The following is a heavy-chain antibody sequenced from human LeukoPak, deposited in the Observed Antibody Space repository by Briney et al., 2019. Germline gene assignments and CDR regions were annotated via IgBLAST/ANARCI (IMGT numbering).Heavy chain of an antibody. V-gene: IGHV4-59*01. Sequence: SETLSLTCTVSGGSISSYYWSWIREPPGKGVEWIGYIYYSGSTNYNPSLKGRVTISVDPSKTQFSLKRSSGTAGDTAVYYCAGDDPRGCYYYYYMDGWGKGTTVTDS. CDR2: IYYSGST. CDR1: GGSISSYY. D-gene: IGHD7-27*01. J-gene: IGHJ6*03. CDR3: AGDDPRGCYYYYYMDG.